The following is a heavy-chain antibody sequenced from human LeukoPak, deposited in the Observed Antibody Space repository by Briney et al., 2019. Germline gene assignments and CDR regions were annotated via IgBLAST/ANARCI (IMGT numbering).Heavy chain of an antibody. CDR3: ARAHRGLVY. Sequence: PSQTLSLTCTVSGGSISSGSYYWSCIRQAAGKGLEWIERIYTSGSTNYNPSVKRRVTISVDTSKNQFSLKLTPVTAADTAVYYCARAHRGLVYWGQGTLVTVSS. CDR1: GGSISSGSYY. J-gene: IGHJ4*02. CDR2: IYTSGST. V-gene: IGHV4-61*02.